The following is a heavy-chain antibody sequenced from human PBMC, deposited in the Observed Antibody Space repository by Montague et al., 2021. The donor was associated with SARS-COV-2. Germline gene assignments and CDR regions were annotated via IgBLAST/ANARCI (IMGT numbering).Heavy chain of an antibody. J-gene: IGHJ4*02. D-gene: IGHD3-16*01. CDR2: ISWNSDSS. Sequence: SLRLSCAASGFDFGEYAMHWVRQTPGKGLEWVSGISWNSDSSDYADSVKGRFSISRDNAKKSLYLQMNSLRPEDTALYYCAKDIGTETIYEAFFDEWGQGTLVTVSS. V-gene: IGHV3-9*01. CDR1: GFDFGEYA. CDR3: AKDIGTETIYEAFFDE.